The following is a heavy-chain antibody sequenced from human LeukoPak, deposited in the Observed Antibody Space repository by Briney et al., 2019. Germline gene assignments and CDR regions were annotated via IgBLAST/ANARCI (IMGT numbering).Heavy chain of an antibody. J-gene: IGHJ3*02. CDR3: AREYYYGSGSYPDAFGI. Sequence: ESLKISCKGSGYSFTSYWIGWVRQMPGKGLEWMGIIYPGDSDTRYSPSFQGRVTISADKSISTAYLQWSSLKASDTAMYYCAREYYYGSGSYPDAFGIWGQGTMVTVSS. D-gene: IGHD3-10*01. V-gene: IGHV5-51*01. CDR1: GYSFTSYW. CDR2: IYPGDSDT.